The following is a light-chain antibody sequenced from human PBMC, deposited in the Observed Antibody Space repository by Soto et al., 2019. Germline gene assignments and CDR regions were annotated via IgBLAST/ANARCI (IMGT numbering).Light chain of an antibody. CDR1: QSISSY. CDR3: QQSYSTPLYT. V-gene: IGKV1-39*01. Sequence: IQMMQSPSSLSASVGDRVTVTCRASQSISSYLNWYQQIPGKAPKLLIYAASSLQSGVPSRFSGSGSGTDFALTISSLQPEDFATYYCQQSYSTPLYTFGQGTKLEIK. J-gene: IGKJ2*01. CDR2: AAS.